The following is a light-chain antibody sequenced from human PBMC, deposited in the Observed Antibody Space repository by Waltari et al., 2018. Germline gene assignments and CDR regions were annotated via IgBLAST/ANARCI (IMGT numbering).Light chain of an antibody. J-gene: IGKJ3*01. CDR3: QQGNSYPFT. Sequence: IQMSQSPSSLSASVGDRVTITCRASQGISSYLNWYQQKPGKAPKLLIYYANSLASGVPSRFSGSGPGTEFTLTISSLQPEDFATYYCQQGNSYPFTFGPGTKLDIE. CDR2: YAN. V-gene: IGKV1-13*02. CDR1: QGISSY.